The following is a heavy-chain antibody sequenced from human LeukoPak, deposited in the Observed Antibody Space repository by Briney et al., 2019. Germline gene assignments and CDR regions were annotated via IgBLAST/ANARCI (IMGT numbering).Heavy chain of an antibody. D-gene: IGHD3-10*01. CDR1: GYTFTSYG. V-gene: IGHV1-18*01. CDR3: ARDYGSGSYRFDY. J-gene: IGHJ4*02. CDR2: ISAYSGIT. Sequence: ASVKVSCKASGYTFTSYGIIWVRQAPGQGLEWMGWISAYSGITNYAQNLQGRVTMTTDTSTSTAYMEVRSLRSDDTAVYYCARDYGSGSYRFDYWGQGTLVTVSS.